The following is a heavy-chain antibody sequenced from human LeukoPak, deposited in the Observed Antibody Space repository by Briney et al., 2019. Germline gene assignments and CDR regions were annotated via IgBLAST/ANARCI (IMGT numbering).Heavy chain of an antibody. Sequence: GGSLRLSCAASGFTFSSYAMSWVRQAPGKGLEWVSAISGSGGSTYYADSVKGRFTISRDNSKNTLYLQMNSLRAEDTAVYYCAPDAYGSGSYSLHYWGQGTLVTVSS. CDR1: GFTFSSYA. CDR2: ISGSGGST. D-gene: IGHD3-10*01. V-gene: IGHV3-23*01. CDR3: APDAYGSGSYSLHY. J-gene: IGHJ4*02.